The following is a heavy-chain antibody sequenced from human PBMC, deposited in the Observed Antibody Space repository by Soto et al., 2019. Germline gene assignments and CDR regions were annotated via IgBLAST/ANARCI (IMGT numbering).Heavy chain of an antibody. CDR3: ARHGTPHGYYDY. J-gene: IGHJ4*02. V-gene: IGHV4-59*08. CDR1: GGSISSYY. D-gene: IGHD4-17*01. Sequence: PSETLSLTCTVSGGSISSYYWSWIRQPPGKGLEWIGYIYYNVNTNYNPSLKSRVTISVDTSKNQFSLKLSSVTAADTAVYYCARHGTPHGYYDYWGRGSLVT. CDR2: IYYNVNT.